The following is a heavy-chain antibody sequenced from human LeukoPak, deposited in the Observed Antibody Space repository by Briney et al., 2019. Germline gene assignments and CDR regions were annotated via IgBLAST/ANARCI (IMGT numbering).Heavy chain of an antibody. CDR3: AKDLTHSSGWYDY. V-gene: IGHV3-23*01. J-gene: IGHJ4*02. Sequence: GGSLRLSCAVSGFTFSNSAMSWVRQAPGKGLEWVSAISGSGGSTYYADSVKGRFTISRDNSKNTLYLQMNSLRAEDTAVYYCAKDLTHSSGWYDYWGQGTLVTVSS. D-gene: IGHD6-19*01. CDR1: GFTFSNSA. CDR2: ISGSGGST.